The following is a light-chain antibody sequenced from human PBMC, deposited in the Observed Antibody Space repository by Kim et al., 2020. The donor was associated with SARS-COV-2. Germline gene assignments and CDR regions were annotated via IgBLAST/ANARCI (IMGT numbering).Light chain of an antibody. V-gene: IGLV3-1*01. J-gene: IGLJ3*02. CDR3: QAWDSSTAV. CDR1: KLGDKY. Sequence: SVYPGQTASITCSGDKLGDKYACWYKQKPGQSPVLVIYQDSKRPSGIPERFSGSNSGNTATLTISGTQAMDEADYYCQAWDSSTAVFGGGTQLTVL. CDR2: QDS.